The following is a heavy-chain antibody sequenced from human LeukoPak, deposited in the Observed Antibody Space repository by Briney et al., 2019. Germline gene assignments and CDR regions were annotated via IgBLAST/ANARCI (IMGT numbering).Heavy chain of an antibody. CDR2: IGGSSGYT. CDR3: ASSRSPQRMDTDFDY. CDR1: GFTFSSYT. J-gene: IGHJ4*02. V-gene: IGHV3-21*01. Sequence: GGSLRLSCAASGFTFSSYTMNWVRQAPGKGLEWVSSIGGSSGYTYYADSVKGRFTIFRDNAKNSLYLQMNILTGEAHAVFYFASSRSPQRMDTDFDYGGQGPVDSVSS. D-gene: IGHD5-18*01.